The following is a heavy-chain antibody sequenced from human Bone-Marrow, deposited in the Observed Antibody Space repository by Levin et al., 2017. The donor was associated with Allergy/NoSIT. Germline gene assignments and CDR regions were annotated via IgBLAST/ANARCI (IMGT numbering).Heavy chain of an antibody. CDR2: IKSKTDGRTT. CDR3: NIDYGDANNPHMDV. Sequence: GGSLRLSCAASGFTFNNAYMSWVRQAPGKGLEWVGRIKSKTDGRTTDYAARVKGRFTISRDDSKNMLYLQMNGLKTEHTAVYFCNIDYGDANNPHMDVWGQGTTVTVSS. CDR1: GFTFNNAY. D-gene: IGHD5-24*01. V-gene: IGHV3-15*01. J-gene: IGHJ6*02.